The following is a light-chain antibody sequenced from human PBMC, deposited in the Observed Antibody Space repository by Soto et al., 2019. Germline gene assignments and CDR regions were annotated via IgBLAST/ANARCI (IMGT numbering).Light chain of an antibody. CDR1: SRDVGGYNY. J-gene: IGLJ1*01. CDR3: SSYTSSSFLYV. Sequence: QSALTQPASVSGSPGQSITISCTGTSRDVGGYNYVSWYQQYPGKAPKLMIYDVSNRPSGVSTRFSGSKSGNTASLTISGLQAEDEADYYCSSYTSSSFLYVFGTGTKLTVL. CDR2: DVS. V-gene: IGLV2-14*01.